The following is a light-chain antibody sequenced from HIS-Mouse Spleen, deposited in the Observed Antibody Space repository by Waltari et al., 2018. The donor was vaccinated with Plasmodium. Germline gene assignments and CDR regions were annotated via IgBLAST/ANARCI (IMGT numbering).Light chain of an antibody. CDR2: DAS. V-gene: IGKV1-33*01. CDR1: QDISNY. CDR3: QQYGSSPIT. J-gene: IGKJ5*01. Sequence: DIQMTQSPSSLSASVGDRVTITCKASQDISNYLNWYQQKPGKAPKLLIYDASNLETGVPSRFSGSGSGTDFTFTISSLQPEDIAVYYCQQYGSSPITFGQGTRLEIK.